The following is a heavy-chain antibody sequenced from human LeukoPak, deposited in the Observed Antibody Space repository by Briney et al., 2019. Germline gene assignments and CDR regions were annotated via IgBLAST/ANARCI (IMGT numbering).Heavy chain of an antibody. D-gene: IGHD2-2*01. J-gene: IGHJ3*02. CDR3: ARAGVVPAAPI. CDR1: GFTVSSNY. CDR2: ISSSSSYI. Sequence: GGSLRLSYAASGFTVSSNYMSWVRQAPGKGLEWVSSISSSSSYIYYADSVKGRFTISRDNAKNSLYLQMNSLRAEDTAVYYCARAGVVPAAPIWGQGTMVTVSS. V-gene: IGHV3-21*01.